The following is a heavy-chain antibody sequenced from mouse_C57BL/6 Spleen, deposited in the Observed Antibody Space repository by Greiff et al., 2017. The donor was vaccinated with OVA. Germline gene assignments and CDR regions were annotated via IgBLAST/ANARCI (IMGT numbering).Heavy chain of an antibody. J-gene: IGHJ2*01. CDR2: IYPGDGDT. CDR1: GYAFSSSW. CDR3: ARYGYDGFDY. D-gene: IGHD2-2*01. V-gene: IGHV1-82*01. Sequence: QVQLKESGPELVKPGASVKISCKASGYAFSSSWMNWVKQRPGKGLEWIGRIYPGDGDTNYNGKFKGKATLTADKSSSTAYMQLSSLTSEDSAVYFCARYGYDGFDYWGQGTTLTVSS.